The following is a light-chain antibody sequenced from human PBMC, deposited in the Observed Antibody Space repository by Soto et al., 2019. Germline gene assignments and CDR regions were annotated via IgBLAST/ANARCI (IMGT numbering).Light chain of an antibody. CDR1: SSDVGGYNY. CDR2: VVS. J-gene: IGLJ7*01. V-gene: IGLV2-14*01. CDR3: SSYRSGGTFV. Sequence: QSALAQPTSVSGSPGQSIAISCTGTSSDVGGYNYVSWHQQHPGKALKVLISVVSNRPSGVSNRFSGSKSGNTASLTISGLQAEDEADYYCSSYRSGGTFVFGSGTQLTVL.